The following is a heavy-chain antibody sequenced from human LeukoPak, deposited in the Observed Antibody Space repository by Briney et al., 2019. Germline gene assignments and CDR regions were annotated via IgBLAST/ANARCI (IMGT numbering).Heavy chain of an antibody. CDR2: IYYSGST. V-gene: IGHV4-59*01. J-gene: IGHJ4*02. CDR1: GGSISSYY. CDR3: ARAARITMVRGHMGGLY. D-gene: IGHD3-10*01. Sequence: NASETLSLTCTVSGGSISSYYWSWIRQPPGKGLEWIGYIYYSGSTNYNPSLKSRVTISVDTSKNQFSLKLSSVTAADTAVYYCARAARITMVRGHMGGLYWGQGTLVTVSS.